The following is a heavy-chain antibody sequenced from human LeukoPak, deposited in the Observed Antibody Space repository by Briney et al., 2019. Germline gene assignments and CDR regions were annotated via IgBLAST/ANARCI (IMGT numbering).Heavy chain of an antibody. CDR3: AREPYYYDSSGYYYVSSYFDY. CDR1: GFTFKSDW. CDR2: INQVGCVK. V-gene: IGHV3-7*01. D-gene: IGHD3-22*01. J-gene: IGHJ4*02. Sequence: GGSLRLSCEASGFTFKSDWMNWVRQAPGKGLEWVANINQVGCVKYYVDSVKGRFTISRDNAKNSLYLQMNSLRAEDTAVYYCAREPYYYDSSGYYYVSSYFDYWGQGTLVTVSS.